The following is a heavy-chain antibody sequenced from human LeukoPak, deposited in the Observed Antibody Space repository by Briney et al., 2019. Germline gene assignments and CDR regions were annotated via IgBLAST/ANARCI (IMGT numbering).Heavy chain of an antibody. Sequence: GGSLRPSCAASGFTFSSYGMHWVRQAPGKGREWGAVILFDGSNKDYADSVKGRFTISRDNSKNTLYLQMNSLRAEDTAVYYCAKDSRIQLWLMGTYDAFDIWGQGTMVTVSS. CDR3: AKDSRIQLWLMGTYDAFDI. J-gene: IGHJ3*02. V-gene: IGHV3-30*18. CDR1: GFTFSSYG. CDR2: ILFDGSNK. D-gene: IGHD5-18*01.